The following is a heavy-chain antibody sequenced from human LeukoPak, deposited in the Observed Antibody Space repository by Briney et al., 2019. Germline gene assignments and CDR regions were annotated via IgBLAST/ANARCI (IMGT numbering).Heavy chain of an antibody. CDR2: VHNTGTT. J-gene: IGHJ4*02. CDR1: GGSISSNIHY. CDR3: ARQLTGTSQWTLDF. V-gene: IGHV4-39*01. D-gene: IGHD2-8*02. Sequence: PSETLSLTCSVYGGSISSNIHYWGWIRQPPGKGPEWIATVHNTGTTFYNPSLRSRVAISVDTSNNQFSLKLTSVTAADTAVYYCARQLTGTSQWTLDFWGQGALATVSS.